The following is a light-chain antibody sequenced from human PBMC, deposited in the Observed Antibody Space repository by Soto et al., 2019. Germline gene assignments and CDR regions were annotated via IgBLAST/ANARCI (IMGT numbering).Light chain of an antibody. V-gene: IGLV3-9*01. J-gene: IGLJ3*02. CDR2: RDS. Sequence: SSELTQPLSVSVALXXXXRITCGGNNIGSKNVHWYQQKPGQAPVLVIYRDSNRPSGIPERFSGSNSGNTATLTISRAQAGDEADYYCQVWDSSTARVFGGGTQLTVL. CDR1: NIGSKN. CDR3: QVWDSSTARV.